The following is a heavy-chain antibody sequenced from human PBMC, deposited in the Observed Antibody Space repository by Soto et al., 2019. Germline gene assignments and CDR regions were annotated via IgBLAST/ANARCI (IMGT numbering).Heavy chain of an antibody. J-gene: IGHJ6*02. CDR3: ARDLIKSYNWNYVVFSYYGMDV. Sequence: PGGSLRLSCAASGFTFSSYSMNWVRQAPGKGLEWVSYISSSSSTIYYADSVKGRFTISRDNAKNSLYLQMNSLRDEDTAVYYCARDLIKSYNWNYVVFSYYGMDVWGQGTTVTVSS. D-gene: IGHD1-7*01. CDR1: GFTFSSYS. CDR2: ISSSSSTI. V-gene: IGHV3-48*02.